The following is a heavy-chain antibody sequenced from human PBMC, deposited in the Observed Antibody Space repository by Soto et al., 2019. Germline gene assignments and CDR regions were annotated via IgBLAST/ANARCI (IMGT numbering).Heavy chain of an antibody. Sequence: GASVKVSCKASGYTFTSYYMHWVRQAPGQGLEWMGIINPSGGSTSYAQKFQGRVTMTRDTSTSTVYMELSSLRSEDTAVYYCAASVDIVVVPAADSLYYYYYGMDVWGQGTTVTVSS. CDR3: AASVDIVVVPAADSLYYYYYGMDV. CDR1: GYTFTSYY. D-gene: IGHD2-2*01. J-gene: IGHJ6*02. V-gene: IGHV1-46*01. CDR2: INPSGGST.